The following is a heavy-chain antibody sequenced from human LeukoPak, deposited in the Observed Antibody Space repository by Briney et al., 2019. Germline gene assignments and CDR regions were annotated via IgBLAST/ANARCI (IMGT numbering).Heavy chain of an antibody. CDR3: AREGVIAARNYYYYYMDV. J-gene: IGHJ6*03. D-gene: IGHD6-6*01. CDR2: IYTSGST. V-gene: IGHV4-61*02. CDR1: GGSISSSRNY. Sequence: SETLSLTCAVSGGSISSSRNYWSWIRQPAGKGLEWIGRIYTSGSTNYNPSLKSRVTMSVDTSKNQFSLKLSSVTAADTAVYYCAREGVIAARNYYYYYMDVWGKGTTVTVSS.